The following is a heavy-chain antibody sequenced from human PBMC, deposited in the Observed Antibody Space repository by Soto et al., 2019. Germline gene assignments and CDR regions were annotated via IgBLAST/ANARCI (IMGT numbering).Heavy chain of an antibody. D-gene: IGHD3-22*01. CDR1: VVSISSGCYS. J-gene: IGHJ4*02. Sequence: SETLSLTCAFSVVSISSGCYSCSWIRQPPGKGLEWIGYIYHSGSTYYNPSLKSRVTISVDRSKNQFSLKLSSVTAADTAVYYCARSYYYDSSGFEYWGQGTLVIVSS. CDR3: ARSYYYDSSGFEY. V-gene: IGHV4-30-2*01. CDR2: IYHSGST.